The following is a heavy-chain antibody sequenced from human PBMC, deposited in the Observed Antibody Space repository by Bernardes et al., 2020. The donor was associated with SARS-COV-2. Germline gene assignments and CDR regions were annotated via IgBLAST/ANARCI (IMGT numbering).Heavy chain of an antibody. CDR2: IYPGDSDT. Sequence: GESLKISCKGSGYSFTSDWIAWMRQMPGKGLEWMGVIYPGDSDTKYNPSFQGQVTISADKSISTAYLQWSSLKASDSAMYYCARQGGVAGRDGIDYWGQGTLVTVSS. CDR1: GYSFTSDW. D-gene: IGHD6-19*01. CDR3: ARQGGVAGRDGIDY. J-gene: IGHJ4*02. V-gene: IGHV5-51*01.